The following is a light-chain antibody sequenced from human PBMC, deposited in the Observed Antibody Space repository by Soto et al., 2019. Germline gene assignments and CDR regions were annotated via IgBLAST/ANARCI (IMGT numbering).Light chain of an antibody. CDR3: QQRSTWPLLT. CDR1: QTVSRY. J-gene: IGKJ4*01. Sequence: VLIQSPAPLSLSPGERATLSCRASQTVSRYLAWFQQKPGQPPRLLIYDASNRATGIPARFSGSGSGTDNTLTISSLEPEDFAVYYCQQRSTWPLLTFGGGTKVEI. V-gene: IGKV3-11*01. CDR2: DAS.